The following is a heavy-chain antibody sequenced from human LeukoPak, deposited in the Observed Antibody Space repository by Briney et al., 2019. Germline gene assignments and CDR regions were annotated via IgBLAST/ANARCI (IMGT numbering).Heavy chain of an antibody. V-gene: IGHV1-18*01. CDR3: ASHDSSGYYLD. D-gene: IGHD3-22*01. Sequence: ASVKVSCKASGGTFSSYAISWVRQAPGQGLEWMGWISAYNGNTNYAQKLQGRVTMTTDTSTSTAYMELRSLRSDDTAVYYCASHDSSGYYLDWGQGTLVTVSS. CDR2: ISAYNGNT. J-gene: IGHJ4*02. CDR1: GGTFSSYA.